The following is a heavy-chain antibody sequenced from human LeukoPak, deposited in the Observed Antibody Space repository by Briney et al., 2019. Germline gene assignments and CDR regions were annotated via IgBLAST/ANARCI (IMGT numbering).Heavy chain of an antibody. CDR3: ARRGSSALDY. J-gene: IGHJ4*02. CDR2: INTGSTTI. V-gene: IGHV3-48*01. D-gene: IGHD3-16*01. Sequence: PGGSLRLSCAASGLTFSPYTMHWFRQPPGKGLEWVSYINTGSTTIYYADSVMGRFTISRDNAKNSLYLQLNSLRAEDTAVYYCARRGSSALDYWGQGTLVTVSS. CDR1: GLTFSPYT.